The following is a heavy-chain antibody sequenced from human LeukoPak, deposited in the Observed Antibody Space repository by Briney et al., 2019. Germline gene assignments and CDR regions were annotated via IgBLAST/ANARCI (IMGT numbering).Heavy chain of an antibody. V-gene: IGHV1-8*01. CDR2: MNPNSGNT. J-gene: IGHJ6*03. Sequence: ASVTVSCTASGYTFTSYDIKWVRQAPGQGLEGMGWMNPNSGNTGYAQKFQGRVTMTRNTSISTAYMELSSLRSEDRAVYYCARGLIRSHCSSTSCYTADYYYYYMDVWGKGTTVTVPS. CDR3: ARGLIRSHCSSTSCYTADYYYYYMDV. D-gene: IGHD2-2*02. CDR1: GYTFTSYD.